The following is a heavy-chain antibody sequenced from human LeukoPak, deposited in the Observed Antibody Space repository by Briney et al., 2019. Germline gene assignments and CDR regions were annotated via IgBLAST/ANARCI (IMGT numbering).Heavy chain of an antibody. J-gene: IGHJ4*02. D-gene: IGHD5-18*01. CDR1: GFTFSSYG. CDR3: AKQRGYSFGSFDY. V-gene: IGHV3-23*01. CDR2: MSGSGGNT. Sequence: GGTLRLSCAASGFTFSSYGMSWVRQAPGKGLEWVSIMSGSGGNTYYADSVKGRFTISRDNSKNTLYLQMNSLRVEDAALYYCAKQRGYSFGSFDYWGQGTLVTVSS.